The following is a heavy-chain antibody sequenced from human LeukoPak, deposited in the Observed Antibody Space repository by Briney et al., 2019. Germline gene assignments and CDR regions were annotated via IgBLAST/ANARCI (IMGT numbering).Heavy chain of an antibody. D-gene: IGHD2-15*01. Sequence: RGSLRLSCEASGFTFSEHSMSWVRQAPGKGLEWVSTIKRDGSNTYYTDSVEGRFTISRDNSKNTLYLEMNTLRAEDTAVYYCAKGGYASCFDPWGQGTQVTVSS. CDR1: GFTFSEHS. CDR2: IKRDGSNT. CDR3: AKGGYASCFDP. V-gene: IGHV3-23*05. J-gene: IGHJ5*02.